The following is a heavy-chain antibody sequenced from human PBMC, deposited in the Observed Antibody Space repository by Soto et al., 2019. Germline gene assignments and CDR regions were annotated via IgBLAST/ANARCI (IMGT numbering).Heavy chain of an antibody. J-gene: IGHJ6*04. Sequence: ASVKVSCKVSGYTLTELSMHWVRQAPGKGLEWMGGFDPEDGETIYAQKFQGRVTMTEDTSTDTAYMELSSLRSEDTAVYYCATSLPPSSYYDSSGKIFHGMDVCGKGTRGAVSS. CDR3: ATSLPPSSYYDSSGKIFHGMDV. CDR2: FDPEDGET. D-gene: IGHD3-22*01. CDR1: GYTLTELS. V-gene: IGHV1-24*01.